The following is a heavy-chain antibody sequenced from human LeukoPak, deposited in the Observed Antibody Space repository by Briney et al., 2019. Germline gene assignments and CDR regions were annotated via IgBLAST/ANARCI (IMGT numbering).Heavy chain of an antibody. Sequence: SETLSLTCAVYGGSFSGYYWSWIRQPPGKGLEWIGEINHSGSTNYNPSLKSRVTISVDTSKNQFSLKLSSVTAADTAVYYCARAPGPKPQNRGSYNYPPMDVGGQGTTVTVSS. CDR3: ARAPGPKPQNRGSYNYPPMDV. CDR1: GGSFSGYY. CDR2: INHSGST. J-gene: IGHJ6*02. V-gene: IGHV4-34*01. D-gene: IGHD1-20*01.